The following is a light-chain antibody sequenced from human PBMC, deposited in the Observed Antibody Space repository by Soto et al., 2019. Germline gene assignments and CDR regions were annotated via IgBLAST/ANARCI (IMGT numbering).Light chain of an antibody. V-gene: IGLV8-61*01. J-gene: IGLJ3*02. CDR1: SGSVSINYY. CDR2: STN. CDR3: VLYMGSGISV. Sequence: QTVVTQEPSVSVSPGGTVTLTFGLRSGSVSINYYPIWYQQTPGQAPRTLIYSTNTRSSGVPDRFSGSILGDKAALTITGAQADAESDYYCVLYMGSGISVFGGGTKVTVL.